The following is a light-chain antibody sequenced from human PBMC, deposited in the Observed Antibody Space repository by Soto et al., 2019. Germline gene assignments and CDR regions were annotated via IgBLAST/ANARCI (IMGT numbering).Light chain of an antibody. CDR3: SSHTSSGTVV. V-gene: IGLV2-14*01. CDR1: SSDVGGYNF. CDR2: DVN. J-gene: IGLJ2*01. Sequence: QSALTQPASVSGSPGQSITISCTGTSSDVGGYNFVSWFQQHPGKAPKLLIYDVNSRPSGVSDRFSGSKSGNTASLTISGLQAEDEADYYCSSHTSSGTVVFGGGTKLTVL.